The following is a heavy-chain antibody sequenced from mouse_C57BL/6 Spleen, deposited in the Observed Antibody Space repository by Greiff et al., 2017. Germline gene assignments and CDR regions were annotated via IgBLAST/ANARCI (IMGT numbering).Heavy chain of an antibody. D-gene: IGHD2-2*01. J-gene: IGHJ4*01. CDR3: ARRTMVTTTRDYYAMDY. Sequence: EVTLVESGGGLVKPGGSLKLSCAASGFTFSDYGMHWVRQAPEKGLEWVAYISSGSSTIYYADTVKGRFTISRDNAKNTLFLQMTSLRSEDTAMYYCARRTMVTTTRDYYAMDYWGQGTSVTVSS. V-gene: IGHV5-17*01. CDR1: GFTFSDYG. CDR2: ISSGSSTI.